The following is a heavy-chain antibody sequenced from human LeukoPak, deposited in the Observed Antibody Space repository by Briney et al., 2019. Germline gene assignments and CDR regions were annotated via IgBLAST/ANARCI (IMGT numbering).Heavy chain of an antibody. CDR2: ISSSGSTI. V-gene: IGHV3-48*03. CDR1: GFTFSSYE. D-gene: IGHD6-19*01. Sequence: PGGSLRLSCAASGFTFSSYEMNWVRQAPGKGPEWVSYISSSGSTIYYADSVKGRFTISRDNAKNTLYLQMNSLRAEDTAVYYCARGGKIAVVGTRSPQYFHHWGQGTLVTVSS. CDR3: ARGGKIAVVGTRSPQYFHH. J-gene: IGHJ1*01.